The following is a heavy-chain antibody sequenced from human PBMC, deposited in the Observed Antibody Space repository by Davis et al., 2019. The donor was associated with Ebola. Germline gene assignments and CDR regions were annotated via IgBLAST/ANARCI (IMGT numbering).Heavy chain of an antibody. J-gene: IGHJ4*02. CDR2: IYSGGST. CDR3: AKESASGYSYGCGDY. CDR1: GFTFSVYY. Sequence: GESLKISCAASGFTFSVYYMSWIRQAPGKGLEWVSVIYSGGSTYYADSVKGRFTISRDNSKNTLYLQMNSLRAEDTAVYYCAKESASGYSYGCGDYWGQGTLVTVSS. V-gene: IGHV3-53*01. D-gene: IGHD5-18*01.